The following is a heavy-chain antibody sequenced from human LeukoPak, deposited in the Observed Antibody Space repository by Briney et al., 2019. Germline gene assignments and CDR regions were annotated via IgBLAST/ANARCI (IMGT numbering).Heavy chain of an antibody. CDR2: INQDGNGR. D-gene: IGHD1-26*01. CDR3: ARDKLVGATYFDY. J-gene: IGHJ4*02. CDR1: GFTFSSYW. Sequence: GGSLRLSCAASGFTFSSYWMSWVRQAPGKGLEWVANINQDGNGRYYVDSVMGRFTISRDNAKNSLYLEMNSLRAEDTAVYYCARDKLVGATYFDYWGQGSLVTVSS. V-gene: IGHV3-7*01.